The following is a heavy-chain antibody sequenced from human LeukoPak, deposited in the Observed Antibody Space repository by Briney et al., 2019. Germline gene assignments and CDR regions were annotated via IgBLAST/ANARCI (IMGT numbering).Heavy chain of an antibody. V-gene: IGHV3-23*01. J-gene: IGHJ4*02. Sequence: PGGSLRLSCAASGFTFSSYAMSWVRQAPGKGLEWVSAISGSGGSTYYADSVKGRFTISRGNSKNSLYLQMNSLRAEDTAVYYCAKAAFQEPPGIAVAGTGVTNYWGQGTLVTVSS. CDR3: AKAAFQEPPGIAVAGTGVTNY. CDR1: GFTFSSYA. D-gene: IGHD6-19*01. CDR2: ISGSGGST.